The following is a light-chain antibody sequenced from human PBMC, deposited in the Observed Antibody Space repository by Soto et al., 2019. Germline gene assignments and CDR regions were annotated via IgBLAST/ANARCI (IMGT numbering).Light chain of an antibody. J-gene: IGKJ1*01. CDR1: QTISTY. Sequence: DIQVTQSPSSLSASVGDRVTITCRASQTISTYLNWYQQKPGTAPKLLIYAASTLHTGVPSRFSGRGSGTDFTLTINNLQREDFADYFCQQTYSNLWTFGQGTKVDIK. CDR3: QQTYSNLWT. CDR2: AAS. V-gene: IGKV1-39*01.